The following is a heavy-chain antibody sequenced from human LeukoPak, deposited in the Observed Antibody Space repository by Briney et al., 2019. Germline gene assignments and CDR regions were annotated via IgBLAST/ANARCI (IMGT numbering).Heavy chain of an antibody. CDR3: ARQPSYDPLNWFDP. Sequence: ASVKVSCKASGYTFTSYGISWVRQAPGQGLEWMGIINPSGGSTNYAQNFQGRVTMTRDTSTSTVYMELSSLRSEDTAVYYCARQPSYDPLNWFDPWGQGTLVTVSS. D-gene: IGHD2-21*01. CDR1: GYTFTSYG. V-gene: IGHV1-46*01. J-gene: IGHJ5*02. CDR2: INPSGGST.